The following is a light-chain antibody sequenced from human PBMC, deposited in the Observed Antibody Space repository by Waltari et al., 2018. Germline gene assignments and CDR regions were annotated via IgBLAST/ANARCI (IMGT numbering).Light chain of an antibody. CDR2: WAS. V-gene: IGKV4-1*01. CDR3: QQYYTTPH. Sequence: DIVMTQSPDSLAVSLGERASINCKSSQSVLYSSNNRNYLAWYQQKPGQPPKLLIYWASTQKAGVPDRCGGSGSGTDFTLTISSLQAEDVAVYYCQQYYTTPHFGQGTRLEIK. CDR1: QSVLYSSNNRNY. J-gene: IGKJ5*01.